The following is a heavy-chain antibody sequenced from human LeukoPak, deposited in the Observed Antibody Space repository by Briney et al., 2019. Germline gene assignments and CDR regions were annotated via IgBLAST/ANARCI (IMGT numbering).Heavy chain of an antibody. V-gene: IGHV3-11*01. CDR2: ISYSGNTL. J-gene: IGHJ4*02. CDR3: ARYRITAAGQRLGF. CDR1: GFTFRDYY. D-gene: IGHD6-13*01. Sequence: PGGSLRLSCAVSGFTFRDYYMSWIRQAPGKGLEWISDISYSGNTLYYADSVKGRFTSSRDNANNSLFLDMTRLRDDDTAIYFCARYRITAAGQRLGFWGQGSLVTVSS.